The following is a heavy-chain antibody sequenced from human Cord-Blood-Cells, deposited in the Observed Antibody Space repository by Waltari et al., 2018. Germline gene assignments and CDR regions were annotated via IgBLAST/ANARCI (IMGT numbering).Heavy chain of an antibody. V-gene: IGHV4-39*01. J-gene: IGHJ4*02. D-gene: IGHD3-10*01. Sequence: QLQLQESGPGLVKPSETLSLTCTVSGGSISSSSYYWGWIRQPPGKGLEWIGSIYYSGSTYYNPALKSRVTISVDTSKNQFSLKLSSVTAADTAMYYCARPYNAVRGVIDYWGQGTLVTVSS. CDR2: IYYSGST. CDR1: GGSISSSSYY. CDR3: ARPYNAVRGVIDY.